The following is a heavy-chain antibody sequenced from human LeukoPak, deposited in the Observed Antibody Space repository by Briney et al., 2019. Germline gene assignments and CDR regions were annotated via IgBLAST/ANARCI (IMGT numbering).Heavy chain of an antibody. J-gene: IGHJ4*02. CDR3: ARGIWATYIGYYFDY. CDR1: GGSISSGDYY. Sequence: PSQTLSLTCTVSGGSISSGDYYWSWVRQPPGKGLEWIGYIYYSGSTYYNPSLKSRVTISVDTSKNQFSLKLSSVTAADTAVYYCARGIWATYIGYYFDYWGQGTLVTVSS. D-gene: IGHD3-16*01. CDR2: IYYSGST. V-gene: IGHV4-30-4*01.